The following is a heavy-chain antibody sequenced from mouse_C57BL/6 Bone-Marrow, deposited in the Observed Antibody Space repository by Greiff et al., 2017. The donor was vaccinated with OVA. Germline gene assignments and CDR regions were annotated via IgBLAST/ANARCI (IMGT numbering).Heavy chain of an antibody. J-gene: IGHJ1*03. CDR2: FHPYNDDT. D-gene: IGHD2-2*01. CDR3: ATMVTSGDWYFDV. V-gene: IGHV1-47*01. Sequence: QVQLQQSGAELVKPGASVKMSCKASGYTFTTYPIEWMKQNPGQSLEWIGNFHPYNDDTKYNEKFKGKATLTAEKSSSTVYLELSRLTSDDSAVYCCATMVTSGDWYFDVWGTGDTVTVSS. CDR1: GYTFTTYP.